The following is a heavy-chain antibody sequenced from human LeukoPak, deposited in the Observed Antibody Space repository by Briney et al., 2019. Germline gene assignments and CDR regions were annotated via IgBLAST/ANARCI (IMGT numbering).Heavy chain of an antibody. CDR2: IKQDGSEK. CDR3: ARLNVGGWYGY. D-gene: IGHD6-19*01. J-gene: IGHJ4*02. V-gene: IGHV3-7*03. Sequence: GGSLRLSCAASGFTFSSYWMSWVRQAPGKGLEWVANIKQDGSEKYYVGSVKGRFTISRDNAKNSLYLQMNSLRAEDTAVYYCARLNVGGWYGYWGQGTLVTVSS. CDR1: GFTFSSYW.